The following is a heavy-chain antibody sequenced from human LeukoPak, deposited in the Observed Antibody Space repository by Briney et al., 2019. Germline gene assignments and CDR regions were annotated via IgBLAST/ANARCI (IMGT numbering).Heavy chain of an antibody. CDR2: ISGSGGST. CDR1: GFTFSSYA. J-gene: IGHJ3*02. V-gene: IGHV3-23*01. Sequence: PGGSLRLSCAASGFTFSSYAMSWVRQAPGKGLEWVSAISGSGGSTYYADSVKGRFTISRDNSKNTLYLQMNSLRAEDTAVYYCAKDRGSPQQLAEGDAFDIWGQGTMVTVSS. CDR3: AKDRGSPQQLAEGDAFDI. D-gene: IGHD6-13*01.